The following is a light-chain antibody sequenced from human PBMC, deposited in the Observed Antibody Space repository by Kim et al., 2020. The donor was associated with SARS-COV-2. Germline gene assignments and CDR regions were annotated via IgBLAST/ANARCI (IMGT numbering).Light chain of an antibody. CDR3: HKYNSAPPT. Sequence: DIQMTQSPSSLSASVGDRVTITCRASQGISNYLAWYQQKPGKVPKLLIYAASTLQSGVPSRVSGSGSGTDFTLTISSLQPEDVATYYCHKYNSAPPTFGQGTKVDIK. V-gene: IGKV1-27*01. J-gene: IGKJ1*01. CDR2: AAS. CDR1: QGISNY.